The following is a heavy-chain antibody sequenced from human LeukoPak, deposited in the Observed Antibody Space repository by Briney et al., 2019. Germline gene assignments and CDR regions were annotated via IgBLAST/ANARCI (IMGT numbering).Heavy chain of an antibody. CDR3: AKACGDRHPLGSGDY. CDR1: GFTFSSYA. D-gene: IGHD2-21*02. Sequence: PGGSLRLSCATSGFTFSSYAMSWVRQAPGKGLEWVSAISGSGGSTYYADSVKGRFTISRDNSKDTLYLQMNSLRAEDTAVYYCAKACGDRHPLGSGDYWGQGTLVTVSS. J-gene: IGHJ4*02. CDR2: ISGSGGST. V-gene: IGHV3-23*01.